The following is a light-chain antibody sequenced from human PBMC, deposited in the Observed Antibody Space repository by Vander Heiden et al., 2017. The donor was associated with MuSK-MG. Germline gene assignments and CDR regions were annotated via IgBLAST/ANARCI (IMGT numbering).Light chain of an antibody. CDR1: QDIRNS. V-gene: IGKV1-NL1*01. Sequence: DIQMTQSPSTLPASVGDRISITCRASQDIRNSLAWYQQKAGEAPKLLLYSASTFHSGVPSRFSGSGSGTDYTLTVRVLHPEDFATHYCQRDEYKPHTFGQGTKLDIK. CDR2: SAS. CDR3: QRDEYKPHT. J-gene: IGKJ2*01.